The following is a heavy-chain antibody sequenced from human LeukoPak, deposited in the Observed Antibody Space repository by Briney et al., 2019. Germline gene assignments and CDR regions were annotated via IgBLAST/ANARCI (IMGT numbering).Heavy chain of an antibody. CDR1: GGSISSYY. CDR3: ARSYCSGGSCPPFDP. Sequence: PSETLSLTCTVSGGSISSYYWDWIRQPPGKGLEWIGSIYYSGSTYYNPSLKSRVTISVDTSKNQFSLKLSSVTAADTAVYYCARSYCSGGSCPPFDPWGQGTLVTVSS. D-gene: IGHD2-15*01. V-gene: IGHV4-39*07. J-gene: IGHJ5*02. CDR2: IYYSGST.